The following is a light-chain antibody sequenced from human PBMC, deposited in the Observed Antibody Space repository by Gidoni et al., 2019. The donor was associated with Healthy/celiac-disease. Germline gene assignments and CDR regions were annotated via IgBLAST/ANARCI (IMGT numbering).Light chain of an antibody. CDR2: SNN. CDR3: AAWDDSLNGDVV. V-gene: IGLV1-44*01. J-gene: IGLJ2*01. Sequence: QSVLTQPPSASGTHGQRVTISCSGSSSNIGSNTVNWYQQLPGTAPKLLIYSNNKRPSGVPDRFSGSKSGTSASLAISGLQSEDEADYYCAAWDDSLNGDVVFGGGTKLTVL. CDR1: SSNIGSNT.